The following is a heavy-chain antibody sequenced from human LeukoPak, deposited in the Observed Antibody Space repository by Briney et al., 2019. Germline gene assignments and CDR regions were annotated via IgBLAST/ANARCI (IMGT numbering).Heavy chain of an antibody. CDR2: ISSSSDHI. Sequence: PGGSLRLSCAASGSTFSSYSMNWVRQAPGKGLEWVSSISSSSDHIAYADSVKGRFTISRDNAKNALYLQMNSLRAEDTAVYYCATFLAVIAARDSLYFQHWGQGTLVSVSS. V-gene: IGHV3-21*04. D-gene: IGHD6-6*01. CDR1: GSTFSSYS. CDR3: ATFLAVIAARDSLYFQH. J-gene: IGHJ1*01.